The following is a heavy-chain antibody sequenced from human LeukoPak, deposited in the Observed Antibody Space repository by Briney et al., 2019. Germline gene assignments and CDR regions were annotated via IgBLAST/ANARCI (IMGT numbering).Heavy chain of an antibody. Sequence: GGSLRLSCAASGFTVSSNYMSWVRQAPGKGLEWVSVIYSGGSTYYADSVKGRFTISRDNSKNTLYLQMNSLRAEDTAVYYCARDDDTPNYYYYYYMDVWGKGTTVTVSS. CDR2: IYSGGST. V-gene: IGHV3-53*01. CDR3: ARDDDTPNYYYYYYMDV. CDR1: GFTVSSNY. J-gene: IGHJ6*03.